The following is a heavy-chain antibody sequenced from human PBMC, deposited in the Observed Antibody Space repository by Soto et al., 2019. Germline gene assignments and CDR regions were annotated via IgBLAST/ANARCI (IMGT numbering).Heavy chain of an antibody. CDR1: GYTFTSYG. V-gene: IGHV1-18*01. J-gene: IGHJ6*02. D-gene: IGHD6-19*01. CDR3: ARDVGGSGWYAYYYYGMDV. Sequence: QVQLVQSGAEVKKPGASVKVSCKASGYTFTSYGISWVRQAPGQGLEWMGWISAYNGNTNYAQKLQGRVTMTTDTSMSTAYMELRSLRSDDTAVYYCARDVGGSGWYAYYYYGMDVWGQGTTVTVSS. CDR2: ISAYNGNT.